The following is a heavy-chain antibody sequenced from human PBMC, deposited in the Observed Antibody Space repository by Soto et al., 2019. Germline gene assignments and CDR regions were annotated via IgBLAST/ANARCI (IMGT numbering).Heavy chain of an antibody. CDR2: ISSNGDST. V-gene: IGHV3-64D*06. J-gene: IGHJ5*02. CDR1: GFTFSMFS. Sequence: GGSLRLSCSASGFTFSMFSMHWVRQAPGKGLEYVSGISSNGDSTYYADSVKGRFTISRDNSKNTLYLQMSSPRAVDTAVYYCVHPRSTVQIPPTWGQGTLVTVSS. CDR3: VHPRSTVQIPPT. D-gene: IGHD4-17*01.